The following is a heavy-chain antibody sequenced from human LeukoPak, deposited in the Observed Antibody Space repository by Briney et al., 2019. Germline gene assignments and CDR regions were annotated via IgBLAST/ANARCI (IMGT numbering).Heavy chain of an antibody. CDR1: GGSFSGYY. CDR2: INHSGST. D-gene: IGHD3-22*01. CDR3: ARVLDSSGYYYGFDP. V-gene: IGHV4-34*01. Sequence: SGTLSLTCAVYGGSFSGYYWSWIRQPPGKGLEWIGEINHSGSTNYNPSLNSRVTISVDTSKNQSSLKLSSVTAADTAVYYCARVLDSSGYYYGFDPWGQGTLVTVSS. J-gene: IGHJ5*02.